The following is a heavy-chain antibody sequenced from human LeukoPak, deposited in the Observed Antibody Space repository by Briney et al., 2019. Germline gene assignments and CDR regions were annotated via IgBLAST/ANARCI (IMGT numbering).Heavy chain of an antibody. J-gene: IGHJ4*02. Sequence: GGSLRLSCPASGFTFGTYDMSWVRQPPGRGLEWVSTLACLDSSCTEYYSDSVKGRFSISRDKSRSTLSLQLNSLRVEDTAMYYCVRDSEGSFDSWGQGTLVTVSS. D-gene: IGHD3/OR15-3a*01. V-gene: IGHV3-23*01. CDR1: GFTFGTYD. CDR3: VRDSEGSFDS. CDR2: CLDSSCTE.